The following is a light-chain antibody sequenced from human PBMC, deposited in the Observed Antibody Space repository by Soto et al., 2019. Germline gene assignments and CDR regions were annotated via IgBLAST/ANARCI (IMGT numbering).Light chain of an antibody. CDR1: QSVASTY. J-gene: IGKJ1*01. CDR2: GAS. V-gene: IGKV3-20*01. CDR3: QHYQSSPPWT. Sequence: EIVLTQSPGTLSLSPGERAIFSCRAGQSVASTYLAWYQQKPGQAPRLLIYGASSRATGIPDRFSGGGSGTDFTLTISRLEPEDFAVYYCQHYQSSPPWTFGQGTKVDIK.